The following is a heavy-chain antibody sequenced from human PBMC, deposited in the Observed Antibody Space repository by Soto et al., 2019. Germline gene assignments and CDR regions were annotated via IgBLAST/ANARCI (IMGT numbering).Heavy chain of an antibody. V-gene: IGHV3-48*02. D-gene: IGHD6-6*01. Sequence: PGGSLRLSCAASGFTFSSYSMNWVRQAPGKGLEWVSYISSSSSTKYYADSVKGRFTISRDNAKTSVYLQMNSLRDEDTAVYYCARAMYSSSSLEAFDIWGQGTMVTVSS. J-gene: IGHJ3*02. CDR1: GFTFSSYS. CDR2: ISSSSSTK. CDR3: ARAMYSSSSLEAFDI.